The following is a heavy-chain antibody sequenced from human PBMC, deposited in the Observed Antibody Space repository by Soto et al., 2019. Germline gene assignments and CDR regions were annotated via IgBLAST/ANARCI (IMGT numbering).Heavy chain of an antibody. V-gene: IGHV5-51*01. J-gene: IGHJ6*02. Sequence: GESLKISCKGSGYSFTSYWIGWVRQMPGKGLESMGIIYPGDSDTRYSPSFQGQVTISADKSISTAYLQWSSLKATDTAMYYCARHAYDFWSFYSNPRYYYGIYVCGQGTTVPVS. CDR2: IYPGDSDT. CDR3: ARHAYDFWSFYSNPRYYYGIYV. D-gene: IGHD3-3*01. CDR1: GYSFTSYW.